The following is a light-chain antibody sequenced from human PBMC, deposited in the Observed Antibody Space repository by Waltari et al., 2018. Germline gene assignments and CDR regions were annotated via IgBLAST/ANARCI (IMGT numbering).Light chain of an antibody. CDR3: AAWDESHYV. CDR1: YSNPGSNH. Sequence: QSVLTQPPSASGTPGQRVSISCSGSYSNPGSNHLSWYQQLPGAAPKLLIYRNNQRPSGVPDRFSASKYGTSASLAISGLRSEDEAVYYCAAWDESHYVFGPGTKVTVL. CDR2: RNN. V-gene: IGLV1-47*01. J-gene: IGLJ1*01.